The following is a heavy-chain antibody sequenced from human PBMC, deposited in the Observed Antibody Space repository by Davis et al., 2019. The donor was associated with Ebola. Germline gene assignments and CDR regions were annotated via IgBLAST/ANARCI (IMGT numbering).Heavy chain of an antibody. J-gene: IGHJ4*02. CDR2: INPNSGGT. Sequence: ASVKVSCKASGYTFTNYDINWVRQAPGQGLEWMGWINPNSGGTNYAQKFQGRVTMIRETSISTAYMELSRLRSDDTAVYYCARVGDSFDYWGQGTLVTVSS. CDR3: ARVGDSFDY. CDR1: GYTFTNYD. V-gene: IGHV1-2*02.